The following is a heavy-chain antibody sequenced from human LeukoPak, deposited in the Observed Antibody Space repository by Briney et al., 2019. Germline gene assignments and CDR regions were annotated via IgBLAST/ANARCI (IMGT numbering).Heavy chain of an antibody. V-gene: IGHV1-69*04. Sequence: SVKVSCKASGGTFSSYAISWVRQAPGQGLEWMGRIIPILGIANYAQKFQGRVTITADKSTSTAYMELSSLRSEDTAVYYCAREHNVLRYFDWLSYFDYWGQGTLVTVSS. J-gene: IGHJ4*02. CDR1: GGTFSSYA. CDR2: IIPILGIA. D-gene: IGHD3-9*01. CDR3: AREHNVLRYFDWLSYFDY.